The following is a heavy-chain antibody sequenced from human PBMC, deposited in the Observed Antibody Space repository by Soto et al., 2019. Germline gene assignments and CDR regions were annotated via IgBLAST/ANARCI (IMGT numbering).Heavy chain of an antibody. CDR3: ARGHGTNYDFWSPYAFNY. J-gene: IGHJ4*02. V-gene: IGHV3-21*01. CDR1: GFPFRSYS. CDR2: ISSSSTYI. D-gene: IGHD3-3*01. Sequence: LSLPCAASGFPFRSYSMNWVRQAPGKGLEWVSSISSSSTYIYYADSVQGRFTISRDNAKNSLYLQMNSLRAEDTAVYYCARGHGTNYDFWSPYAFNYWGQGALVTVSS.